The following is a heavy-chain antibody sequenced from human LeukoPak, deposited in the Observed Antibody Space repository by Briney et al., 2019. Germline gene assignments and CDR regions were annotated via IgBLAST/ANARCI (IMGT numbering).Heavy chain of an antibody. Sequence: GGSLRLSCAASGFTFSSYTMNWVRQAPGKGPEWVSSISSSGGYTYYADSLKGRFTISRDNVKNSLYLQMHSLRAEDTAVYYCTSRPQPAYYYDSSGYFFDCWGQGTLVTVSS. CDR2: ISSSGGYT. D-gene: IGHD3-22*01. J-gene: IGHJ4*02. CDR1: GFTFSSYT. V-gene: IGHV3-21*01. CDR3: TSRPQPAYYYDSSGYFFDC.